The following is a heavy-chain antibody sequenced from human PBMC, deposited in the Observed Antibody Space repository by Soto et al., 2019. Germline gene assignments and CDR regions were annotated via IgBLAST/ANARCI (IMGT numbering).Heavy chain of an antibody. CDR3: ARDILIAVAGSDYYYYGMDV. V-gene: IGHV1-18*04. CDR1: GYTFTSYG. Sequence: VSVKVSCKASGYTFTSYGISWVRQAPGQGLEWMGWISAYNGNTNYAQKLQGRVTMTTDTSTSTAYMELRSLRSDDTAVYYCARDILIAVAGSDYYYYGMDVWGQGTTVTVSS. D-gene: IGHD6-19*01. J-gene: IGHJ6*02. CDR2: ISAYNGNT.